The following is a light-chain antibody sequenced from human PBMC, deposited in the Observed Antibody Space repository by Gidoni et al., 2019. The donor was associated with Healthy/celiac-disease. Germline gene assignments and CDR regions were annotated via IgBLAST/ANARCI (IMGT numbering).Light chain of an antibody. CDR3: QQSYSTPMYT. CDR1: QSISSY. V-gene: IGKV1-39*01. Sequence: DIQMPQSPSSLSASVGDRVTITCRASQSISSYLNWYQQKPGKAPKLLIYAASSLQSGVPSRFSGRGSGTDFTLTISRLQPEDFATYYCQQSYSTPMYTFGQGTKLEIK. J-gene: IGKJ2*01. CDR2: AAS.